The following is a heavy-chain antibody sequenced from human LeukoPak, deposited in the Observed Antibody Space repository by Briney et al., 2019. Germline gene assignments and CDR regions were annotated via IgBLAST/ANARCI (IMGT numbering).Heavy chain of an antibody. Sequence: GGSLRLSWAASGFKFDDYAVHWVRQGPGKGLEWVSGISWNSGIIDYADSVKGRFTISRDNAKSSLFLQMNSLRVEDTALYYCAREGLTVDAFDIWGSGTVVTVSS. V-gene: IGHV3-9*01. CDR3: AREGLTVDAFDI. J-gene: IGHJ3*02. CDR1: GFKFDDYA. CDR2: ISWNSGII. D-gene: IGHD2-21*02.